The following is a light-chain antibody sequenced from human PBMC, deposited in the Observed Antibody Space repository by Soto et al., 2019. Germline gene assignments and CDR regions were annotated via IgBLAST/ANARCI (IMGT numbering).Light chain of an antibody. CDR2: DND. Sequence: QSVLTQPPSMSAAPGQTVTISCSGSSSNIGSHYVAWYQHLPGTAPTLLIYDNDNRPSGIPDRFSGSKSGTSATLDITGLQTGDEADYYCGTWDSSLSAVAFGGGTKVTVL. V-gene: IGLV1-51*01. CDR1: SSNIGSHY. J-gene: IGLJ2*01. CDR3: GTWDSSLSAVA.